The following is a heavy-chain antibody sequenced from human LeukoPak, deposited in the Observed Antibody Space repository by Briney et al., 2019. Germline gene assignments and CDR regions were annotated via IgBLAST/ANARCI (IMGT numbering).Heavy chain of an antibody. V-gene: IGHV4-34*01. CDR3: ARMPVLLWFGESPAGMDV. D-gene: IGHD3-10*01. J-gene: IGHJ6*04. CDR2: INHSGST. CDR1: GGSFSGYY. Sequence: PSETLSLTCAVYGGSFSGYYWSWIRQPPGKGLEWIGEINHSGSTNYNPSLKSRVTISVDTSKNQFSLKLSPVTAADTAVYYCARMPVLLWFGESPAGMDVWGKGTTVTVSS.